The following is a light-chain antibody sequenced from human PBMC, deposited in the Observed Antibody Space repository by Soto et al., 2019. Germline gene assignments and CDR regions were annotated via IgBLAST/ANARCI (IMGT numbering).Light chain of an antibody. CDR3: QQANSFPIT. CDR2: DAS. V-gene: IGKV1-12*01. Sequence: DIHMTQSPSTLSTSIGDRVTITCRASQSISDSLAWYQQKPGKAPFPLISDASNLERGVPSRFSGSGSGTDFTLTISSLQPEDCAIYFCQQANSFPITFGQGTRLEIK. CDR1: QSISDS. J-gene: IGKJ5*01.